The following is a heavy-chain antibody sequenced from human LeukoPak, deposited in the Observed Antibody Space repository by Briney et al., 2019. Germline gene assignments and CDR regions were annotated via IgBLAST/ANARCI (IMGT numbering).Heavy chain of an antibody. J-gene: IGHJ4*02. V-gene: IGHV1-18*04. CDR3: ARDRGYSSSWYKGFDY. CDR1: GYSFTSYW. D-gene: IGHD6-13*01. Sequence: GESLKISCKGSGYSFTSYWIGWVRQAPGQGLEWMGWIGAYNGNTNYAQKLQGRVTMTTDTSTSTAYMELRSLRSDDTAVYYCARDRGYSSSWYKGFDYWGQGTLVTVSS. CDR2: IGAYNGNT.